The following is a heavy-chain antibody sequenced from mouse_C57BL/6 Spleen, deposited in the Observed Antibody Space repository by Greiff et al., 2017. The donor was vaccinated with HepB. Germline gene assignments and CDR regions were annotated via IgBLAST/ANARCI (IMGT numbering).Heavy chain of an antibody. CDR1: GFSLSTSGMG. CDR3: ARRRGDYGSSWWYFDV. J-gene: IGHJ1*03. D-gene: IGHD1-1*01. V-gene: IGHV8-12*01. Sequence: QVTLKESGPGILQSSQTLSLTCSFSGFSLSTSGMGVSWIRQPSGKGLEWLAHIYWDDDKRYTPSLKSRLTISKDTSRNQVFLKITSVDTADTATYYCARRRGDYGSSWWYFDVWGTGTTVTVSS. CDR2: IYWDDDK.